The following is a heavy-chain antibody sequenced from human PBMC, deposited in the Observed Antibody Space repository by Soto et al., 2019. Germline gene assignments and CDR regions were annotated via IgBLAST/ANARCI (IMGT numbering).Heavy chain of an antibody. CDR3: ARDNYDFWSGYYDAYYYGMDV. J-gene: IGHJ6*02. CDR1: GYTFTSYG. V-gene: IGHV1-18*01. CDR2: ISAYNGNT. Sequence: ASVKVSCKASGYTFTSYGIGWVRQAPGQGLEWMGWISAYNGNTNYAQKLQGRVTMTTDTSTSTAYMELRSLRSDDTAVYYCARDNYDFWSGYYDAYYYGMDVWGQGTTVTVSS. D-gene: IGHD3-3*01.